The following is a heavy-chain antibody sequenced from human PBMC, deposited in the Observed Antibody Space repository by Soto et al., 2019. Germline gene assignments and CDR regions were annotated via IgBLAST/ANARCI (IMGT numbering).Heavy chain of an antibody. CDR1: KVTAW. CDR2: IKSKAVGETI. V-gene: IGHV3-15*01. CDR3: GGLDGSYFGMDV. D-gene: IGHD3-10*01. J-gene: IGHJ6*02. Sequence: EVQLVASGGGLVKPGGSLRLSCGASKVTAWMSWVRQAPGKGLEWVGRIKSKAVGETIDYAAPVQGRFTISRDDSKDMVYLEMNSLKIEDTAVYSCGGLDGSYFGMDVWGQGTTVIVSS.